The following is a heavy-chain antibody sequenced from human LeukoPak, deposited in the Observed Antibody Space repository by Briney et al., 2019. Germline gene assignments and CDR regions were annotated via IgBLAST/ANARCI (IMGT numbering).Heavy chain of an antibody. J-gene: IGHJ4*02. CDR3: ARGRTRGASDFNY. CDR2: INHSGST. Sequence: PSETLSLTCAVYGGSFSGYYWSWIRQPPGKGLEWIGEINHSGSTNYNPSLKSRVTISVDTSKNQFSLKLSSVTAADTAEYYCARGRTRGASDFNYWGQGTLVTVSS. CDR1: GGSFSGYY. D-gene: IGHD3-10*01. V-gene: IGHV4-34*01.